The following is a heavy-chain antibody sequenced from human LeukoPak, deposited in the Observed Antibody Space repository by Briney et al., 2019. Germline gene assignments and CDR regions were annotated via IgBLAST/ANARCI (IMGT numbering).Heavy chain of an antibody. CDR2: LNPDSGGT. J-gene: IGHJ4*02. CDR1: GYTFTGCY. CDR3: ATLAFGGVVV. Sequence: ASVKVSCKASGYTFTGCYMHWVRQAPGQGLEWMGWLNPDSGGTDYAQKFQGRVTMTRDTSISTAYMEVSRLRSDDTAVYYCATLAFGGVVVWGQGTLVTVSS. D-gene: IGHD3-16*02. V-gene: IGHV1-2*02.